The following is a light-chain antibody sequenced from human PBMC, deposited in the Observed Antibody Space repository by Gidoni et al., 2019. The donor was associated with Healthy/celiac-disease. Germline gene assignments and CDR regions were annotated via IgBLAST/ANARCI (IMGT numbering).Light chain of an antibody. CDR2: GAS. CDR3: QQYNNWPRT. Sequence: EIVLTQSPATLSVSPGERATLSCRASQGVSSNLAWYQQKPGQAPRLLISGASTRAPGIPARFSGSGSGTEFTLTISGLQSEDFAVYYCQQYNNWPRTFGQGTKLEIK. CDR1: QGVSSN. J-gene: IGKJ2*01. V-gene: IGKV3-15*01.